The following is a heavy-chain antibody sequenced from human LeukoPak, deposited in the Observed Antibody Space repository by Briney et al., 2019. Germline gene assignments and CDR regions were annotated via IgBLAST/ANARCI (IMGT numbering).Heavy chain of an antibody. Sequence: GASVKVSCKVSGYTLTELSMHWVRQAPGKGLEWMGGFDPEDGETIYTQKFQGRINMTEDTSTGTAYRELSRLRSEDTAVYYCETDITGTTRWFAPWREASLVT. J-gene: IGHJ5*02. V-gene: IGHV1-24*01. CDR1: GYTLTELS. CDR3: ETDITGTTRWFAP. CDR2: FDPEDGET. D-gene: IGHD1-7*01.